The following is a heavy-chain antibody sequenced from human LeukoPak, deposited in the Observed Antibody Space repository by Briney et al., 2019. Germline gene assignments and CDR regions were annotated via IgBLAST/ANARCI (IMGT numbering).Heavy chain of an antibody. CDR1: GFTFSSYG. J-gene: IGHJ5*02. Sequence: GGSLRLSCAASGFTFSSYGVTWVRQAPGKGLEWVSGISWNSGSIGYADSVKGRFTISRDNAKNSLYLQMNSLRAEDMALYYCAKDYSKTGYYGSGTYYRPNWFDPWGQGTLVTVSS. V-gene: IGHV3-9*03. CDR3: AKDYSKTGYYGSGTYYRPNWFDP. CDR2: ISWNSGSI. D-gene: IGHD3-10*01.